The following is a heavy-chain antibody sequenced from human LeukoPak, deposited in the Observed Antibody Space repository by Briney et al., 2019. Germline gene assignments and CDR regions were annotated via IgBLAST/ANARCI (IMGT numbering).Heavy chain of an antibody. D-gene: IGHD3-22*01. V-gene: IGHV3-21*01. J-gene: IGHJ5*02. Sequence: GGSLRLSCAASGFTFSSYSMNWVRQAPGKGLEWVLSISSSGSNIYYADSVKGRFTISRDNAKNSLYLQMNSLRAEDTAVYYCAKGGSSGYRNWFDPWGQGTLVTVSS. CDR2: ISSSGSNI. CDR1: GFTFSSYS. CDR3: AKGGSSGYRNWFDP.